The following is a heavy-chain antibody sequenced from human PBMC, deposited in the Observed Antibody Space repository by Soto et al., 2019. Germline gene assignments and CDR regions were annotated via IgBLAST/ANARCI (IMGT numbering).Heavy chain of an antibody. CDR3: AREGSSPSGWFDP. CDR2: HYYSGST. Sequence: PADTLSLTCTVSGGSISSGVYYWSWIRQHPGKGLVWIGKHYYSGSTYYNPSLKSRVTISVDTSKNQFSLKLSSVTAADPAVYYCAREGSSPSGWFDPWGQGTLVTVSS. D-gene: IGHD6-13*01. V-gene: IGHV4-31*03. J-gene: IGHJ5*02. CDR1: GGSISSGVYY.